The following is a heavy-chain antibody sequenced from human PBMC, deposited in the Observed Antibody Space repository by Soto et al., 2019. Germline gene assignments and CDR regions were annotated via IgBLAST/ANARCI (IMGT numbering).Heavy chain of an antibody. V-gene: IGHV3-23*01. CDR1: GFTFSSYT. CDR2: IGGSGDGT. CDR3: AKEVLFRGFDY. Sequence: PGGSLRLSCEASGFTFSSYTMNWVRRAPGKGLEWVATIGGSGDGTYYGDSVKGRFTISRDNSKNTVYLQMNSLRAEDTAVYYCAKEVLFRGFDYWGQGTLVTVSS. D-gene: IGHD3-3*01. J-gene: IGHJ4*02.